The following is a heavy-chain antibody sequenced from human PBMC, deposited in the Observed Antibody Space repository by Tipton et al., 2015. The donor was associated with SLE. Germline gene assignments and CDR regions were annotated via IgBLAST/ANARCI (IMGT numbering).Heavy chain of an antibody. Sequence: TLSLTCTVSGGSISSSSYYWGWIRQPPGEGLEWIGRIYTSGSTNYNPSLKSRVTISVDTSKNQFSLKLSSVTAADTAVYYCARRGIAVAGIHWYFDLWGRGTLVTVSS. D-gene: IGHD6-19*01. CDR1: GGSISSSSYY. V-gene: IGHV4-61*02. J-gene: IGHJ2*01. CDR2: IYTSGST. CDR3: ARRGIAVAGIHWYFDL.